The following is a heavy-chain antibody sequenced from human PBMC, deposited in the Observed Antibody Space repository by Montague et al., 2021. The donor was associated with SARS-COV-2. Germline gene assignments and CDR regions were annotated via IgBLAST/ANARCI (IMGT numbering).Heavy chain of an antibody. CDR1: GGSFSGCY. CDR2: INHSGST. Sequence: SETLSLTCAVYGGSFSGCYWSWICQPPGKGLEWIGEINHSGSTNYNPSLKSRVTISVDTSKNQFSLKLSSVTAADTAVYYCARGMRRPYYYYYGMDVWGQGTTVTVSS. J-gene: IGHJ6*02. CDR3: ARGMRRPYYYYYGMDV. V-gene: IGHV4-34*01.